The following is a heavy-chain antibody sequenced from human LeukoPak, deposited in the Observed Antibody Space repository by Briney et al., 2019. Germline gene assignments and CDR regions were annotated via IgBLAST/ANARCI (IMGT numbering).Heavy chain of an antibody. CDR1: GGSISGSY. V-gene: IGHV4-59*01. D-gene: IGHD6-13*01. Sequence: SETLSLTCTVSGGSISGSYWSWIRQPPGKGLEWIAYIYDSGSTNYNPSLKSRVTISVDTSKNQFSLKMNSVTTADTAFYYCARARRYTSSAFDYWGQGTLVTVSS. CDR3: ARARRYTSSAFDY. CDR2: IYDSGST. J-gene: IGHJ4*02.